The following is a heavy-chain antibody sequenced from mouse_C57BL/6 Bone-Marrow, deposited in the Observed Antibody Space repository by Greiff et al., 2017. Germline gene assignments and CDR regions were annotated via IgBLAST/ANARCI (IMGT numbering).Heavy chain of an antibody. J-gene: IGHJ3*01. CDR1: GYSITSGYY. V-gene: IGHV3-6*01. CDR2: ISYDGSN. CDR3: ARGQLRLLPWFAY. Sequence: VQLQQSGPGLVKPSQSLSLTCSVTGYSITSGYYWNWIRQFPGNKLEWMGYISYDGSNNYNPSLKNRISITRDTSKNQFFLKLNSVTTEDTATYYGARGQLRLLPWFAYWGQGTLVTVSA. D-gene: IGHD3-2*02.